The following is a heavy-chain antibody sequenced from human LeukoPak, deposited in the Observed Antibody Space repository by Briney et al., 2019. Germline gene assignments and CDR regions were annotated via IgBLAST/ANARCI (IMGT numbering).Heavy chain of an antibody. CDR3: AKGGWEASSSSWRFFDY. CDR2: ISGSGGST. V-gene: IGHV3-23*01. Sequence: PGGSLRLSCAASGFTFSSYAMSWVRQAPGKGLEWVSAISGSGGSTYYADSVKGRFTISRDNSQSTLYLQMSSLRPEDTAVYYCAKGGWEASSSSWRFFDYWGQGTLVTVSS. J-gene: IGHJ4*02. D-gene: IGHD6-6*01. CDR1: GFTFSSYA.